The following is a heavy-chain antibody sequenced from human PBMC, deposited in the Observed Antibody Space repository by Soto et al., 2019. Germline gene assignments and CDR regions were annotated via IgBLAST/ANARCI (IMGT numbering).Heavy chain of an antibody. V-gene: IGHV3-7*01. Sequence: GGSLRLSCAASGFTFSNYYMTWVRQAPGKGLEWVANIKQDGSEKNYVDSVKGRFTISRDNTKNTLYLQMNSLRAEDTAVYYCAKGWSSSWYKGDAFDIWGQGTMVTVSS. CDR1: GFTFSNYY. J-gene: IGHJ3*02. CDR2: IKQDGSEK. D-gene: IGHD6-13*01. CDR3: AKGWSSSWYKGDAFDI.